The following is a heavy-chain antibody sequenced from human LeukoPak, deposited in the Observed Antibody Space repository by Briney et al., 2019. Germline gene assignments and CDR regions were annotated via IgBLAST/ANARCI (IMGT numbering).Heavy chain of an antibody. CDR2: ISGSGGST. CDR1: GFTFSSYA. CDR3: AKGGSSSWKHFDY. V-gene: IGHV3-23*01. J-gene: IGHJ4*02. D-gene: IGHD6-13*01. Sequence: SGGSLRLSCAASGFTFSSYAMSWVRQAPGKGREWVSGISGSGGSTYYADSVKGRFTISRDNSKNTLYLQMNSLRAEDTAVYYCAKGGSSSWKHFDYWGQGTLVTVSS.